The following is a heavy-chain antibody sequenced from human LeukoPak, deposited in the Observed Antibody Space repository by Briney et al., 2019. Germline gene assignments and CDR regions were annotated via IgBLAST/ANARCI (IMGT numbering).Heavy chain of an antibody. CDR2: ISGSGGST. CDR1: GFTFSSYA. Sequence: GGSLRLSCVASGFTFSSYAMSWVRQAPGKGLEWVSAISGSGGSTYYADSVKGRFTISRDNSKNTLYLQMNSLRAEDTAVYYCARPYYSNYYYYGMDVWGQGTTVTVSS. D-gene: IGHD4-11*01. J-gene: IGHJ6*02. CDR3: ARPYYSNYYYYGMDV. V-gene: IGHV3-23*01.